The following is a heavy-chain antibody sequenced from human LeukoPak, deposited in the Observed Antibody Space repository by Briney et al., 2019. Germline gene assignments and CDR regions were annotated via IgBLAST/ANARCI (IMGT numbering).Heavy chain of an antibody. CDR2: IIPILGIA. Sequence: GASVKVSCKASGGTFSSYTISWVRQAPGQGLEWMGRIIPILGIANYAQKFQGRVTITADKSTSTAYMELSSLRSEDTAVYYCARATYCGGDCWNHFGYWGQGTLVTVSS. CDR1: GGTFSSYT. D-gene: IGHD2-21*02. V-gene: IGHV1-69*02. CDR3: ARATYCGGDCWNHFGY. J-gene: IGHJ4*02.